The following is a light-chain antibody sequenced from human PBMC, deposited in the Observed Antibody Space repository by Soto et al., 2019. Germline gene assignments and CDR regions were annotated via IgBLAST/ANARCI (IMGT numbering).Light chain of an antibody. CDR3: MQGTHWPPWT. Sequence: DVVMTQSPLSLPVTLGQPASISCRSSQSLVHSDGHTYLNWFQQRPGQSPRRLIYKVSNRDSGVPDRLSGSGSGTNFTLKISRVEAEDVGVYYCMQGTHWPPWTFGQGTKVEIK. CDR1: QSLVHSDGHTY. V-gene: IGKV2-30*02. J-gene: IGKJ1*01. CDR2: KVS.